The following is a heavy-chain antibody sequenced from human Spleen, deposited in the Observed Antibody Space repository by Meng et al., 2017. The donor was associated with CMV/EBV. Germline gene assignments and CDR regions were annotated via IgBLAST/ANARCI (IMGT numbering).Heavy chain of an antibody. J-gene: IGHJ4*02. CDR1: GYTFTSYY. V-gene: IGHV1-46*01. CDR2: INPSGGST. CDR3: ARAIPHYDFWSDYYSFHFDY. D-gene: IGHD3-3*01. Sequence: ASVKVSCKASGYTFTSYYMHWVRQAPGQGLEWMGIINPSGGSTSYAQKFQGRVTMTRDTSTSTVYMELSSLRSEDTAVYYCARAIPHYDFWSDYYSFHFDYWGQGTLVTVSS.